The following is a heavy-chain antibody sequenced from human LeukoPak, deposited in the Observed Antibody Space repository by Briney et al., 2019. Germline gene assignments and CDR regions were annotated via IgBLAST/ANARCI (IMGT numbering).Heavy chain of an antibody. Sequence: SETLSLTCTVSGGSISSYYWSWIRQPPGKGLEWIGYIYYSGSTNYNPSLKSRVTISVDTSKNQFSLNLTSVTAADTAVYYCARFTPQGYGWGGYNRFDPWGQGTLVTVSS. V-gene: IGHV4-59*01. J-gene: IGHJ5*02. CDR2: IYYSGST. D-gene: IGHD3-16*01. CDR3: ARFTPQGYGWGGYNRFDP. CDR1: GGSISSYY.